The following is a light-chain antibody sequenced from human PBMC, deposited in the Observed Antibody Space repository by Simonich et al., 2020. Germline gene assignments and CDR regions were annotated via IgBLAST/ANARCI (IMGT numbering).Light chain of an antibody. CDR2: AAY. J-gene: IGKJ1*01. V-gene: IGKV1-39*01. CDR1: QSIISY. CDR3: QQSYSTPWT. Sequence: DIQMTQSPSSLSASVGDRVTITFRASQSIISYLHWYKQKPGKTPKLLIYAAYSLQSGIPSRVSGSGSGTDCTLTISSLQPEDFATYYCQQSYSTPWTFGQGTKVEIK.